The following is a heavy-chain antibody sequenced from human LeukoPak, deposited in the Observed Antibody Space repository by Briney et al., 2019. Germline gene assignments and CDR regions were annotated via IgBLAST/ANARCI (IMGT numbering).Heavy chain of an antibody. CDR1: GYTFTSYY. V-gene: IGHV1-2*02. J-gene: IGHJ3*02. CDR2: INPNSGGT. D-gene: IGHD3-10*01. CDR3: ARLPPERGYGSGSYRRGPDAFDI. Sequence: ASVKVSCKASGYTFTSYYMHWVRQAPGQGLEWMGWINPNSGGTNYAQKFQGRVTMTRDTSISTAYTEMSRLRSDHTAVYYCARLPPERGYGSGSYRRGPDAFDIWGQGTMVTVSS.